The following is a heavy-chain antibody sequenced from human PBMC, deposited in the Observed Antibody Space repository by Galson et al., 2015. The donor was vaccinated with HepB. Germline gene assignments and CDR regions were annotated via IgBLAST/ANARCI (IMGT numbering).Heavy chain of an antibody. CDR3: ATRGRWIPAGWWFDP. V-gene: IGHV1-24*01. D-gene: IGHD5-18*01. Sequence: SVKASCKVSGYTLTELSMHWVRQAPGKGLEWMGGFDPEDGETIYAQKFQGRVTMTEDTSTDTAYMELSSLRSEDTAVYYCATRGRWIPAGWWFDPWGQGTLVTVSS. CDR1: GYTLTELS. J-gene: IGHJ5*02. CDR2: FDPEDGET.